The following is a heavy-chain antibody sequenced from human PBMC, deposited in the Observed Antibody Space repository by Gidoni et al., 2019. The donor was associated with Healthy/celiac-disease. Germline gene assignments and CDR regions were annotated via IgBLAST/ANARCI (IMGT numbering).Heavy chain of an antibody. V-gene: IGHV4-31*03. CDR1: GGSISRGGYY. CDR3: ARGWLLGWFDP. D-gene: IGHD5-12*01. J-gene: IGHJ5*02. Sequence: QVQLQESGPGLVKPSQTLSLTCTVSGGSISRGGYYWSWIRQHPGKGPEWIGYIYYSGSTYYNPSLKSRVTISVDTSKNQFSLKLSSVTAADTAVYYCARGWLLGWFDPWGQGTLVTVSS. CDR2: IYYSGST.